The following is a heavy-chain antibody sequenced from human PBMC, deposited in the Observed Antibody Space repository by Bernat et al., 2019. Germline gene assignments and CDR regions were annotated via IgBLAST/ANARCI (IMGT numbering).Heavy chain of an antibody. CDR2: IYHSGST. V-gene: IGHV4-4*02. J-gene: IGHJ5*02. CDR1: GGSISSSNW. Sequence: QVQLQESGPGLVKPSGTLSLTCAVSGGSISSSNWWSWVRQPPGKGLEWIGEIYHSGSTNYNPSLKSRVTISVDKSKNQFSLKLSSMTAADTAVYYCASTPAPVWSGSGVGFDPWGQGTLVTVSS. CDR3: ASTPAPVWSGSGVGFDP. D-gene: IGHD3-3*01.